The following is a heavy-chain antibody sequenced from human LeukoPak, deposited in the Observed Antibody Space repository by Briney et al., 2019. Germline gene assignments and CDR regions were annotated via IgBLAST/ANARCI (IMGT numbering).Heavy chain of an antibody. Sequence: GGCVRLSCAASGFTFSCYSMTWVRQAPGKGLEWVSSISSSSSYIYYADSVKGRFTISRDNAKNSLYLQMNSLRAEDTAVYYCARDSSSWYLIDYWGQGTLVTVSS. J-gene: IGHJ4*02. CDR3: ARDSSSWYLIDY. CDR2: ISSSSSYI. D-gene: IGHD6-13*01. CDR1: GFTFSCYS. V-gene: IGHV3-21*01.